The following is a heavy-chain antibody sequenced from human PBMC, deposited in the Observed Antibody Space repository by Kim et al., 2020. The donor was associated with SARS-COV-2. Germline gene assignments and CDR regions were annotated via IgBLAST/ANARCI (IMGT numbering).Heavy chain of an antibody. CDR3: ASHNYYDSSGYYSDY. D-gene: IGHD3-22*01. Sequence: PALKRRVTISVDTSKNQFSLKLSSVTAADTAVYYCASHNYYDSSGYYSDYWGQGTLVTVSS. J-gene: IGHJ4*02. V-gene: IGHV4-39*01.